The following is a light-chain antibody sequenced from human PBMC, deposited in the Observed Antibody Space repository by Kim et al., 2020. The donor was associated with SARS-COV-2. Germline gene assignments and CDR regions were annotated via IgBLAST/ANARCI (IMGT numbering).Light chain of an antibody. V-gene: IGLV1-44*01. CDR3: AAWDDSLNGPV. CDR1: SSHIGSNT. J-gene: IGLJ2*01. CDR2: SNN. Sequence: GQRVTISCSGRSSHIGSNTVNWYQQRPGTAPKLPIYSNNQRPSGVPDRFSGSKSGTSASLAISGLQSEDEADYYCAAWDDSLNGPVFGGGTQLTVL.